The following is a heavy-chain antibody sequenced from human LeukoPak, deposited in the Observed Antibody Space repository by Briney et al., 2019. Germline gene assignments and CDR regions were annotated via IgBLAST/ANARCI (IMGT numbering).Heavy chain of an antibody. J-gene: IGHJ4*02. CDR1: GFTVSSNY. D-gene: IGHD3-10*01. CDR3: ASRRPGSYPEFDY. CDR2: IYSGGST. Sequence: PGGSLRLSYAASGFTVSSNYISWVRQAPGKGLEWVSLIYSGGSTYYADSVKGRFTISRDNSKNTLYLQMNSLRAGDTAVYYCASRRPGSYPEFDYWGQGTLVTVSS. V-gene: IGHV3-53*01.